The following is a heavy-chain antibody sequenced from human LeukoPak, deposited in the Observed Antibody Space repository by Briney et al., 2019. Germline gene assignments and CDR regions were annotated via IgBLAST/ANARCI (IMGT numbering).Heavy chain of an antibody. CDR1: GNSITTYW. V-gene: IGHV5-51*01. Sequence: GESLKISCKASGNSITTYWIGWVRQKPGKGLEWMGLIFPGDSDTKYSPSFQGHVTISADKSISTAYLQWSSLKASDTAMYYCATYFAGAETFDTWGQGTMVTVSS. CDR3: ATYFAGAETFDT. J-gene: IGHJ3*02. CDR2: IFPGDSDT. D-gene: IGHD3-16*01.